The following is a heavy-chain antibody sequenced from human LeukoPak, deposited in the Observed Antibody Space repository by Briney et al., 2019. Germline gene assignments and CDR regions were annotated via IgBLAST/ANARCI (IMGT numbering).Heavy chain of an antibody. D-gene: IGHD3-22*01. CDR1: GFSFSTYG. V-gene: IGHV3-33*06. J-gene: IGHJ4*02. Sequence: SGGSLRLSCAASGFSFSTYGMHWVRQAPGKGPEWVAVIWYDGSNKYYADSVKGRFTISRDNSKNTLYLQMDSLRAEDTALYYCAKDLKPYYYDSSGYYYEYYFDYWGQGTLVTVSS. CDR3: AKDLKPYYYDSSGYYYEYYFDY. CDR2: IWYDGSNK.